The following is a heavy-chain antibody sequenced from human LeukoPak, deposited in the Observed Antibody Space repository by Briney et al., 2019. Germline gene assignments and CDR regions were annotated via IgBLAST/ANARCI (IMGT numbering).Heavy chain of an antibody. CDR1: GYTFTSYY. V-gene: IGHV1-46*01. Sequence: ASVKVSCKASGYTFTSYYMHWVRKAPGQGLEWMGIINPSGGSTSYAQKFQGRVTMTRDTSTSTVYMELSSLRSEDTAVYYCARDLFYYDSSGSKTSPLDYWGQGTLVTVSS. CDR3: ARDLFYYDSSGSKTSPLDY. J-gene: IGHJ4*02. D-gene: IGHD3-22*01. CDR2: INPSGGST.